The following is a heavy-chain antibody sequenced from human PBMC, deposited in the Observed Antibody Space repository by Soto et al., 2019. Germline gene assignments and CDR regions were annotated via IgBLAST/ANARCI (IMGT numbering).Heavy chain of an antibody. CDR3: ARGPTYYYDSSGPSNFDY. V-gene: IGHV4-31*03. Sequence: SETLSLTCTVSGGSISSGGYYWSWIRQHPGKGLEWIGYIYYSGSTYYNPSLKSRVTISVDTSKNQFSLKLSSVTAADTAVYYCARGPTYYYDSSGPSNFDYWGQGTLVTVPQ. D-gene: IGHD3-22*01. J-gene: IGHJ4*02. CDR2: IYYSGST. CDR1: GGSISSGGYY.